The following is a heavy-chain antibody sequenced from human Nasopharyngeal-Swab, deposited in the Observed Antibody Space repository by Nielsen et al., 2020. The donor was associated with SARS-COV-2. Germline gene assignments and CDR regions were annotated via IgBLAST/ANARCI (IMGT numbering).Heavy chain of an antibody. D-gene: IGHD6-6*01. CDR1: GFTFSSYG. Sequence: SLRLSCAAPGFTFSSYGMHWVRQAPGKGLEWVAVISYDGSNKYYADSVKGRFTISRDNSKNTLYLQMNSLRAEDTAVYYCAKDGYSSSSHPDVWSKGTTVTVSS. CDR3: AKDGYSSSSHPDV. V-gene: IGHV3-30*18. CDR2: ISYDGSNK. J-gene: IGHJ6*04.